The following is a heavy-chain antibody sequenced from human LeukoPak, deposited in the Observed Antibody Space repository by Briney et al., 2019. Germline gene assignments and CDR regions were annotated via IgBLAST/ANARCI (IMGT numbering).Heavy chain of an antibody. J-gene: IGHJ4*02. CDR3: ARERGSTSCYDY. D-gene: IGHD2-2*01. V-gene: IGHV4-34*01. CDR2: INHSGST. CDR1: GGSISGYF. Sequence: PSYTLSLACTVSGGSISGYFWSWIRQPPGKGLEWIGEINHSGSTNYNPSLKSRVTISVDTSKNQFSLKLSSVTAADTAVYYCARERGSTSCYDYWGQGTLVTVSS.